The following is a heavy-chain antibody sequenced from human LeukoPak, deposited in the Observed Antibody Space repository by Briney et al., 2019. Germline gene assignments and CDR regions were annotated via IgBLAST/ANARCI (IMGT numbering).Heavy chain of an antibody. CDR1: GGSFSGYY. V-gene: IGHV4-34*01. D-gene: IGHD1-7*01. Sequence: PSETLSLTCAVYGGSFSGYYWSWIRQPPGKGLEWIGEINHSGSTNYNPSLKSRVTISVDTSKNQFSLKLSSVTAADTALYYCARDQLHVQGPYYYYMDVWGKGTTVTVSS. J-gene: IGHJ6*03. CDR3: ARDQLHVQGPYYYYMDV. CDR2: INHSGST.